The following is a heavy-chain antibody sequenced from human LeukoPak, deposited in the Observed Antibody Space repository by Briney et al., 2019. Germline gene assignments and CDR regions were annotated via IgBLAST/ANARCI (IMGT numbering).Heavy chain of an antibody. Sequence: GSLRLSCAASGFTFSSYGMHWVRQAPGKGLEWVAVMSVNGVNKYYADSVRGRFTVSRDISKNTQFLQMNSLRFEDTAVYFCVRESCSGGSCTYDPFDIWGHGTMVTVST. CDR3: VRESCSGGSCTYDPFDI. J-gene: IGHJ3*02. D-gene: IGHD2-15*01. CDR2: MSVNGVNK. CDR1: GFTFSSYG. V-gene: IGHV3-30*03.